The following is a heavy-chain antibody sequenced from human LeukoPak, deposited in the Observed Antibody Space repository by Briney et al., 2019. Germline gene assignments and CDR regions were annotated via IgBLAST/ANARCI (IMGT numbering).Heavy chain of an antibody. Sequence: PGGSLRLSCAASGFTFSSYSMNWVRQAPVKGLEWVSSISSSSNFIYYADSVKGRFTISRDNAKNSLYLQMNSLRAEDTAVYYCARAISDYDASDIWGQGTIVTVSS. CDR1: GFTFSSYS. D-gene: IGHD4-17*01. CDR3: ARAISDYDASDI. V-gene: IGHV3-21*01. CDR2: ISSSSNFI. J-gene: IGHJ3*02.